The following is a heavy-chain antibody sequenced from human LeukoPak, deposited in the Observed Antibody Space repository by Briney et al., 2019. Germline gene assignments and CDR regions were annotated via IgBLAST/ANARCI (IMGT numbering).Heavy chain of an antibody. D-gene: IGHD2-2*01. CDR2: ISYDGSNK. CDR1: GFTFSSYA. CDR3: ARERCSSTSCASPFDP. V-gene: IGHV3-30-3*01. J-gene: IGHJ5*02. Sequence: GGSLRLSCAASGFTFSSYAMHWVRQAPGKGLEWVAVISYDGSNKYYADSAKGRFTISRDNSKNTLYLKMNSLRAEDTAVYYCARERCSSTSCASPFDPWGQGTLVTVSS.